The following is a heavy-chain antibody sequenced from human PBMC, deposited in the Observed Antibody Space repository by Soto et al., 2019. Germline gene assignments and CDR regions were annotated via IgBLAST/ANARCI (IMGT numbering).Heavy chain of an antibody. D-gene: IGHD2-15*01. V-gene: IGHV4-34*01. J-gene: IGHJ3*02. Sequence: LETLSDTRGVFGGSFIGYYRSWIRKPPGKGLEWIGEINHSGSTNYNPSLKSRVTISVDTSKNQFSLKLSSVTAADTAVYYCARGKDTVVVVAAPDDAFDIWGQGTMVIVSS. CDR3: ARGKDTVVVVAAPDDAFDI. CDR2: INHSGST. CDR1: GGSFIGYY.